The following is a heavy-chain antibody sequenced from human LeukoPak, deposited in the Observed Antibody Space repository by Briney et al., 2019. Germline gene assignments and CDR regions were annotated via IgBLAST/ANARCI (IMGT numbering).Heavy chain of an antibody. J-gene: IGHJ4*02. CDR2: ISGSGGST. CDR1: GFTFSSYA. CDR3: ARSDSGTYEFDY. D-gene: IGHD1-26*01. Sequence: PGGSLRLSCAASGFTFSSYAMSWVRQAPGKGLEWVSAISGSGGSTYYADSVKGRFTISRDNSKNTLYLQMNSLRAEDTAVYYCARSDSGTYEFDYWGQGTLVTVSS. V-gene: IGHV3-23*01.